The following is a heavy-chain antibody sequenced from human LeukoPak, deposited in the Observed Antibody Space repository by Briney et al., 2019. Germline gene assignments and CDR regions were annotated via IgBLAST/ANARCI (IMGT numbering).Heavy chain of an antibody. D-gene: IGHD3-22*01. CDR3: ARVLSYYDNSGYFYFDY. Sequence: GGSLRLSCTVSGFTLSSYEMSWIRQAPGKGLEWVANLKQDGSEKYYVDSVKGRFTISRDNAKNSLYLQMNSLRAEDTAVYYCARVLSYYDNSGYFYFDYWGQGTLVTVSS. CDR2: LKQDGSEK. CDR1: GFTLSSYE. V-gene: IGHV3-7*01. J-gene: IGHJ4*02.